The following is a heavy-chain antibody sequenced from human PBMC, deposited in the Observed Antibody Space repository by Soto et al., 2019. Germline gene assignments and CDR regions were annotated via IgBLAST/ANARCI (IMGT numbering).Heavy chain of an antibody. V-gene: IGHV3-23*01. CDR2: ISGSGGST. Sequence: QPXESLGLSGAASGFTFSSYAMSWVRQAPGKGLEWVSAISGSGGSTYYADSVKGRFTISRDNSKNTLYLQMNSLRAEDTAVYYCAKAIRGYSYGLGYYYYGMDVWGQGTTVTVSS. CDR1: GFTFSSYA. J-gene: IGHJ6*02. D-gene: IGHD5-18*01. CDR3: AKAIRGYSYGLGYYYYGMDV.